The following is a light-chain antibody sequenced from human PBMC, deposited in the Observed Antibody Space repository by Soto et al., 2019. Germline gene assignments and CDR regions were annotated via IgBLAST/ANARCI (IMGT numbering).Light chain of an antibody. CDR2: GAS. CDR1: ENVRTF. V-gene: IGKV3-11*01. Sequence: VLTHAPATLSLSAGERATLSCRGSENVRTFVDWYQQKPGQAPRLLIYGASNRATDIPARFSGSGSGTDFTLTISSLEPEDLAVYYCQQRSNWPIITFGQGTRLEIK. CDR3: QQRSNWPIIT. J-gene: IGKJ5*01.